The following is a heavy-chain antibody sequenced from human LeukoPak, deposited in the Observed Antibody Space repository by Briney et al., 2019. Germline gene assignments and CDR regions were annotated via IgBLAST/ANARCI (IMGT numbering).Heavy chain of an antibody. CDR2: IYYSGST. J-gene: IGHJ4*02. V-gene: IGHV4-59*01. D-gene: IGHD4-11*01. Sequence: SETLSLTCTVSGGSISSYYWSWIRQPPGKGLEWIGYIYYSGSTNYNPSLKSRVTISVDTSKNQFSLKLSSVTAADTAVYYCARDPGNFSNYPYYFDYWGQGTLVTVSS. CDR3: ARDPGNFSNYPYYFDY. CDR1: GGSISSYY.